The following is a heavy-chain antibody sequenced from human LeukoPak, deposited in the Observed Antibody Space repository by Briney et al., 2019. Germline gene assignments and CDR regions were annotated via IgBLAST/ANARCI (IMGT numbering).Heavy chain of an antibody. CDR1: GFTFSGYA. CDR3: AKSYDTSGRRAFDI. V-gene: IGHV3-23*01. CDR2: ISIDGGHT. Sequence: GGSLRLSCAASGFTFSGYAMSWVRQAPGKGLEWVSAISIDGGHTYYADSVKGRFTISRDNSKNTLYLQMNSLRAEETAVYYCAKSYDTSGRRAFDIWGQGTMVTVSS. J-gene: IGHJ3*02. D-gene: IGHD3-22*01.